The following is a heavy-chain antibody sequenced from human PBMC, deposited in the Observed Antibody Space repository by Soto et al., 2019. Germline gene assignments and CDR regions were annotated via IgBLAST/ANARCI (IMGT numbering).Heavy chain of an antibody. CDR2: IYDSGRT. D-gene: IGHD3-22*01. J-gene: IGHJ4*01. CDR3: ARGRKDSSGYLYYFDY. V-gene: IGHV4-59*01. Sequence: SEALSLTCSDSGDSIRNDYWSWIRQPRGKGLEWIGYIYDSGRTNYNPSLKSRVTISGDTPKNQFSLKLSSVTAADTAVYYCARGRKDSSGYLYYFDYWGQATLVTVSS. CDR1: GDSIRNDY.